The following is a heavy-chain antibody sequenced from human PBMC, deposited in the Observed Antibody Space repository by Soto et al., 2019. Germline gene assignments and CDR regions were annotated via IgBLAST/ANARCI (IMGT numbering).Heavy chain of an antibody. D-gene: IGHD1-1*01. CDR1: GFSLTTSGVG. CDR3: AHRKMTTTGNSFDY. Sequence: QITLKESGPTVVKPTQTLTLTCTFSGFSLTTSGVGVGWIRQPPGKALEWLALIYWDDVERYSPSLKSRLTITKDTSKTQVVLTMTNMDPVDTGTYYCAHRKMTTTGNSFDYWGQGTLVTVSS. CDR2: IYWDDVE. J-gene: IGHJ4*02. V-gene: IGHV2-5*02.